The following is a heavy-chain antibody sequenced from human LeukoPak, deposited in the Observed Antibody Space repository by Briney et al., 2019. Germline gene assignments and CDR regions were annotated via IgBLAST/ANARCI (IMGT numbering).Heavy chain of an antibody. V-gene: IGHV3-30*04. CDR3: ARGVRYYYDSRNAFDI. Sequence: GRSLRLSCAASAFTFSSYAMRWVRQAPGKGLEWVAVISNDGSNKYYADSVKGRFTISRDNSKNTLYLQMISLRAEDTAVYYCARGVRYYYDSRNAFDIWGQGTMVTVSS. CDR2: ISNDGSNK. D-gene: IGHD3-22*01. CDR1: AFTFSSYA. J-gene: IGHJ3*02.